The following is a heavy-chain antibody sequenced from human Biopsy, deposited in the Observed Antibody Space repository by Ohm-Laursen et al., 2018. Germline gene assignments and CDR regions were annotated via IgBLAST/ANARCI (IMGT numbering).Heavy chain of an antibody. CDR1: GGSISRYY. J-gene: IGHJ5*02. CDR2: IYYSGST. V-gene: IGHV4-59*12. D-gene: IGHD1-14*01. Sequence: PSETLSLTCTVSGGSISRYYWSWIRQPPGKGLEWIGYIYYSGSTNYNPSLKSRVTMSVDTSKNKFSLRVSSVTAADTAVYYCARDRDRRGWFDPWGQGTLVTVSS. CDR3: ARDRDRRGWFDP.